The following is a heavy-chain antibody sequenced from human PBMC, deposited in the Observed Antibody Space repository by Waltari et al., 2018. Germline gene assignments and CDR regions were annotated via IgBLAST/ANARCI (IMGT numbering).Heavy chain of an antibody. Sequence: QVQLVQSGEEVMKPGASVMVSCRASGYTFTAYYVLWVRQAPGQGLEWMGRINPSSGGTNYAQKFQGWVTMTRDTTISTAYMELSRLRSDDTAVYYCAGEIAVAGTYAFDIWGQGTMVTVSS. CDR2: INPSSGGT. J-gene: IGHJ3*02. CDR1: GYTFTAYY. D-gene: IGHD6-19*01. V-gene: IGHV1-2*04. CDR3: AGEIAVAGTYAFDI.